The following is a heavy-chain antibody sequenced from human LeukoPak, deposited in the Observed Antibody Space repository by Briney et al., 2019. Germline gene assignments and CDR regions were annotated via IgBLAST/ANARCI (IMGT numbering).Heavy chain of an antibody. CDR2: ISSSSSYI. D-gene: IGHD3-22*01. J-gene: IGHJ2*01. CDR3: ARDGVTIIVVVSYWYFDL. CDR1: GFTFSSYS. V-gene: IGHV3-21*01. Sequence: GGSLRLSCAASGFTFSSYSMNWVRQAPGKGLEWVSSISSSSSYIYYAGSVEGRFTISRDNAENSLYLQINSLRAEDTAVYYCARDGVTIIVVVSYWYFDLWGRGTLVTVSS.